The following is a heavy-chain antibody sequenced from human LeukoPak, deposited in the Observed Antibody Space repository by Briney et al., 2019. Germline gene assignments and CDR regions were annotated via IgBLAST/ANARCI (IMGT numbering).Heavy chain of an antibody. Sequence: PGGSLRLSCAASGFTFSSYSMNWVRQAPGKGLEWVSSISSSSSYIYYADSVKGRFTISRDNAKNSLYLQMNSLRAEDTAVYYCARVVPAAPDAFDIWGQGTMVTVSS. CDR3: ARVVPAAPDAFDI. CDR1: GFTFSSYS. CDR2: ISSSSSYI. J-gene: IGHJ3*02. D-gene: IGHD2-2*01. V-gene: IGHV3-21*01.